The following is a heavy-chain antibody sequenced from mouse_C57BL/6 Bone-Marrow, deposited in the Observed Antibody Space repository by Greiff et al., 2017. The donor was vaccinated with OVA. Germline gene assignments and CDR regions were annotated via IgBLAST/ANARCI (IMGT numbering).Heavy chain of an antibody. CDR2: IDPSDSYT. J-gene: IGHJ1*03. Sequence: QVQLQQSGAELVKPGASVKLSCKASGYTFTSYWMQWVKQRPGQGLEWIGEIDPSDSYTNYNQKFKGKATLTVDTSSSTAYMQLSSLTSEDSAVYYCAREEGMGSHHGDFDVWGTGTTVTVSS. CDR3: AREEGMGSHHGDFDV. V-gene: IGHV1-50*01. CDR1: GYTFTSYW. D-gene: IGHD1-1*01.